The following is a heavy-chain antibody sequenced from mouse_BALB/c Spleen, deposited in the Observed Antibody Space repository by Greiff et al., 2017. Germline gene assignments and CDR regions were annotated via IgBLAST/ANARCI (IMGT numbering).Heavy chain of an antibody. Sequence: EVQLVESGGGLVKPGGSLKLSCAASGFTFSSYAMSWVRQSPEKRLEWVAEISSGGSYTYYPDTVTGRFTISRDNAKNTLYLEMSSLRSEDTAMYYCASLTRRDAMDYWGQGTSVTVSS. J-gene: IGHJ4*01. CDR3: ASLTRRDAMDY. CDR2: ISSGGSYT. V-gene: IGHV5-9-4*01. CDR1: GFTFSSYA.